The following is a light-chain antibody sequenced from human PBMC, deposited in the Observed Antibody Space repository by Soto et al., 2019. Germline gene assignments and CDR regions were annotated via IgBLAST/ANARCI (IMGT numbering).Light chain of an antibody. CDR1: QTITGSY. J-gene: IGKJ1*01. Sequence: EIVLTQSPGILSLSPGERATLSCRASQTITGSYLAWYQQKPGQAPRLLIYGASIRATGIPDRFDGSGSGKDFALTISRLESEDVAVYYRRQYGGSPRTFGQGTQVAIK. V-gene: IGKV3-20*01. CDR3: RQYGGSPRT. CDR2: GAS.